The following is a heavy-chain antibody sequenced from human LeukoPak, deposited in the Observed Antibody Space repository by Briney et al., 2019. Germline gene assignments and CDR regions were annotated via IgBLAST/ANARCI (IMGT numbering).Heavy chain of an antibody. CDR1: GGSISSSSYY. V-gene: IGHV4-39*07. J-gene: IGHJ4*02. Sequence: SETLSLTCTVSGGSISSSSYYWGWIRQPPGKGLEWIGSIYHSGSTNYNPSLKSRVTVSVDKSKNQFSLKLSSVTAADTAVYYCARGVKWELPLGYWGQGTLVTVSS. CDR3: ARGVKWELPLGY. CDR2: IYHSGST. D-gene: IGHD1-26*01.